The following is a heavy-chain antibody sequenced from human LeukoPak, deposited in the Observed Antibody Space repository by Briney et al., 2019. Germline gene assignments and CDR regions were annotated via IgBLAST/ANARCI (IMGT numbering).Heavy chain of an antibody. J-gene: IGHJ6*02. D-gene: IGHD2-2*01. CDR2: ISGSGGST. Sequence: GGSLRLSCAASGFTFSSYAMSWVRQAPGKGLEWVSAISGSGGSTYYADSVKGRFTISRDNSKNTLYLQMNSLRAEDTAVYYCAKGRGYCSSTSCPPNYYYGMDVWGQGTTVTVSS. CDR1: GFTFSSYA. V-gene: IGHV3-23*01. CDR3: AKGRGYCSSTSCPPNYYYGMDV.